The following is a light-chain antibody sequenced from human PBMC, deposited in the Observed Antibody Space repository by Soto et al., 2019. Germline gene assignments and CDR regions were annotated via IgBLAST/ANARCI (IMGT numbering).Light chain of an antibody. CDR2: GAS. CDR3: QQDACSAP. J-gene: IGKJ1*01. V-gene: IGKV3-20*01. Sequence: EIVLTQSPGTLSLSPGERATLSCRASQSVSNNYLAWYQQKPGQAPRLLIYGASNRATGIPDRFSGRGSGTDVTLTISRLEPEEFAVYDWQQDACSAPVGQGTSV. CDR1: QSVSNNY.